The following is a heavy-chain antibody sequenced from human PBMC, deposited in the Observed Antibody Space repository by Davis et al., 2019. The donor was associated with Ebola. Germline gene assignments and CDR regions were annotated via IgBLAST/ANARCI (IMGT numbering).Heavy chain of an antibody. CDR2: INHSGST. Sequence: SETLSLTCTVSGGSISSSGYYWSWIRQPPGKGLEWIGEINHSGSTNYNPSLKSRVTISVDTSKNQFSLKLSSVTAADTAVYYCARVGVWQWLGSCRYWGQGTLVTVSS. V-gene: IGHV4-39*07. CDR3: ARVGVWQWLGSCRY. D-gene: IGHD6-19*01. CDR1: GGSISSSGYY. J-gene: IGHJ4*02.